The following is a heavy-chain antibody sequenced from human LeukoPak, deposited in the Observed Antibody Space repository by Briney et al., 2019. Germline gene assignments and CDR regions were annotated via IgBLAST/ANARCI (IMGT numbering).Heavy chain of an antibody. CDR3: VRSSASSGPNCFDP. D-gene: IGHD3-10*01. J-gene: IGHJ5*02. CDR1: GFTFSTYA. CDR2: ISSDGDST. Sequence: GGSLRLSCVASGFTFSTYAMHWVRQAPGKGLEYVSAISSDGDSTYNADSVKGRFTISRDNSKNTLYLQMSSLRTEDTAVYYCVRSSASSGPNCFDPWGQGTLVTVSS. V-gene: IGHV3-64D*09.